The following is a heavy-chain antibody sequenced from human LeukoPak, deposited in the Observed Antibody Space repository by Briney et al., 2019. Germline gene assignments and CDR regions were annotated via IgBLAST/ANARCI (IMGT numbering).Heavy chain of an antibody. CDR1: GGTFSSYA. V-gene: IGHV1-69*05. CDR3: ARDVSWLQSPWFDP. CDR2: IIPIFGTA. J-gene: IGHJ5*02. D-gene: IGHD5-24*01. Sequence: SVKVSCKASGGTFSSYAISWVRQAPGQGLEWMGGIIPIFGTANYAQKFQGRVTITTDESTSTAYMELSSLRSEDTAVYYCARDVSWLQSPWFDPWGQGTLVNVSS.